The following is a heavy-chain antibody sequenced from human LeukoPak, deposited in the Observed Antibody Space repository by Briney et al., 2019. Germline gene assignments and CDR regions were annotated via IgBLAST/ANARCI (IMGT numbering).Heavy chain of an antibody. CDR3: ARGSSSGWNY. J-gene: IGHJ4*02. V-gene: IGHV4-34*01. Sequence: SETLSLTCAVYGGSFSGYYWSWIRQPPGKGREWIGEINHSGSTNYNPSLKSRVTISVDTSKNQFSLKLSSVTAADTAVYYCARGSSSGWNYWGQGTLVTVSS. CDR1: GGSFSGYY. D-gene: IGHD6-19*01. CDR2: INHSGST.